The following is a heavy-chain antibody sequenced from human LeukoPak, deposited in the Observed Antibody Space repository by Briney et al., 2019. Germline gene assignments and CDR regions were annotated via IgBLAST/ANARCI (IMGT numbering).Heavy chain of an antibody. CDR2: IKDGGTNT. CDR1: GFTLSNYA. V-gene: IGHV3-23*01. Sequence: GGSLRLSCTASGFTLSNYAMSWVRQAPGKGLEWFSAIKDGGTNTYYADSVKGRFTISRDNSKNTLSLQMNSLIVEDTAVYYCAKGSSGARPYYFDYWGQGTLVTVSS. J-gene: IGHJ4*02. CDR3: AKGSSGARPYYFDY.